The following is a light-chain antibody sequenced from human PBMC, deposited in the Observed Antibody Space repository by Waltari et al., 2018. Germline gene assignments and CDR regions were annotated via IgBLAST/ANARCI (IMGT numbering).Light chain of an antibody. CDR2: WAS. CDR1: QDILYNSNNKNY. CDR3: QQYYKTPS. V-gene: IGKV4-1*01. J-gene: IGKJ4*01. Sequence: DIVMTQSPGSLVVSLGERATINCKSGQDILYNSNNKNYLAWYQHKPGQSPKLLFYWASTRASGVPDRFSSSGSGTDFTLTISRVQAEDVAIYYCQQYYKTPSFGGGTKVE.